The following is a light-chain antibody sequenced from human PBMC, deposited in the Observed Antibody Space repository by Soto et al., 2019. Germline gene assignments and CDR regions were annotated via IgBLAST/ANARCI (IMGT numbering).Light chain of an antibody. CDR1: QGISSY. CDR3: QQYYSYPRT. CDR2: AAS. Sequence: AIRMTQSPSSLSASTGDRVTITCRASQGISSYLAWYQQKPGKAPKLLIYAASTLQSGVPSRFSGCGSGTDFTLTISCLQSEDFATYYCQQYYSYPRTFGGGTKVDIK. V-gene: IGKV1-8*01. J-gene: IGKJ4*01.